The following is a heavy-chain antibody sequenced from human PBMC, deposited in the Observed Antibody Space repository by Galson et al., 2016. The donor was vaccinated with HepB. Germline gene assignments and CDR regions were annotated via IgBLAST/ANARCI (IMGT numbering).Heavy chain of an antibody. D-gene: IGHD2-15*01. V-gene: IGHV4-34*01. CDR3: VQGPRNVDVGVAATPIQIDAFDI. CDR2: MDHSGRS. CDR1: GGSFRGFY. J-gene: IGHJ3*02. Sequence: ETLSLTCAVHGGSFRGFYWTWIRQSPGKGLEWIGEMDHSGRSNYNPSLKSRGTILVETSKNQFSLKMNSVTAADTALYYCVQGPRNVDVGVAATPIQIDAFDIWAQGTMVIVSS.